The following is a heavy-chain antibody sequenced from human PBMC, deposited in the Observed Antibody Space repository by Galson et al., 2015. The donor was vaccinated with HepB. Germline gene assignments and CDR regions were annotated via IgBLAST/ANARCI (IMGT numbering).Heavy chain of an antibody. CDR1: GYSFTTYW. Sequence: QSGAEVKKPGESLKISCKASGYSFTTYWIGWVRQMPGKGLEWMGIIYPGDSDTRYSPSFQGQVTISADKSISTAYLQWSSLKASDTAMYYCASRHSYFRSGTWYNVSDFWGQGTLVTVSS. J-gene: IGHJ4*02. D-gene: IGHD3-10*01. V-gene: IGHV5-51*01. CDR2: IYPGDSDT. CDR3: ASRHSYFRSGTWYNVSDF.